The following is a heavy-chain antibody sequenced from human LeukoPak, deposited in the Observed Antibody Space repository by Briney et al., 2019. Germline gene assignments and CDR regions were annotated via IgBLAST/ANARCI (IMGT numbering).Heavy chain of an antibody. CDR1: GGSISGDY. J-gene: IGHJ4*02. D-gene: IGHD6-19*01. CDR3: AKILYSSNIDY. V-gene: IGHV4-4*07. Sequence: SETLSLTCTVSGGSISGDYWSWIRQPAGTGLEWIGRIYTSGSTIYNPSLKSRVTISVDTSKNQFSLKLSSVTAADTAVYYCAKILYSSNIDYWGQGTLVTVSS. CDR2: IYTSGST.